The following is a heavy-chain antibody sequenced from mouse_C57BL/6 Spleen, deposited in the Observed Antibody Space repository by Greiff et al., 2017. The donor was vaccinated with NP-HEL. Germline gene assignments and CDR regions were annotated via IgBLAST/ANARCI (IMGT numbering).Heavy chain of an antibody. J-gene: IGHJ2*01. CDR1: GYTFTSYW. CDR3: ARGTALVFDY. CDR2: INPSNGGT. D-gene: IGHD3-3*01. Sequence: QVQLQQSGTELVKPGASVKLSCKASGYTFTSYWMHWVKQRPGQGLEWIGNINPSNGGTNYNEKFKSKATMTVDKSSSTAYMQLSSLTSEDYTVDYYARGTALVFDYWGQGTTLTVSS. V-gene: IGHV1-53*01.